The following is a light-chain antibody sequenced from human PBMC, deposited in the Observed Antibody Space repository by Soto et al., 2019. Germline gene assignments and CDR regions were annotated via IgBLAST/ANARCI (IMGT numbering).Light chain of an antibody. CDR2: DAF. CDR3: QQRSNWPLT. Sequence: EIVLTQSPATLSLSPGERATLSCRASQSVSSYLAWFQQKPGQAPRLLIFDAFNRPTAIPARFSGSGSRTDFTLTISSLEPEDFAVYYCQQRSNWPLTFGQGTRLEIK. CDR1: QSVSSY. J-gene: IGKJ5*01. V-gene: IGKV3-11*01.